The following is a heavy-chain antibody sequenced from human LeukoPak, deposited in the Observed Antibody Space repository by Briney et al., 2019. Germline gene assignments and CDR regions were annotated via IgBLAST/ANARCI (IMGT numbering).Heavy chain of an antibody. V-gene: IGHV1-2*02. D-gene: IGHD1-1*01. CDR2: INPNSGGT. J-gene: IGHJ1*01. CDR3: ARDPGTIGTTLYFQH. Sequence: ASVKVSCKASGYTFTGYYMHWVRQAPGQGLEWMGWINPNSGGTNYAQKFQGRVTMTRDTSISTAYMELSRLRSDDTAVYYCARDPGTIGTTLYFQHWGQGTLVTVSS. CDR1: GYTFTGYY.